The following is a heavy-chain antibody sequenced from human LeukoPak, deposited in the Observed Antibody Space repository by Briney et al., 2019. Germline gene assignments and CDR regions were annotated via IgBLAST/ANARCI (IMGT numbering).Heavy chain of an antibody. CDR1: GFTVSSNY. V-gene: IGHV3-66*02. Sequence: GGSLRLSCAASGFTVSSNYMSWVRQAPGKGLEWVSVIYSGGSTYYADPVKGRFTISRDNSKNTLYLQMNSLRAEDTAVYYCARDVGALRVFDYWGQGTLVTVSS. CDR3: ARDVGALRVFDY. CDR2: IYSGGST. J-gene: IGHJ4*02. D-gene: IGHD3-16*01.